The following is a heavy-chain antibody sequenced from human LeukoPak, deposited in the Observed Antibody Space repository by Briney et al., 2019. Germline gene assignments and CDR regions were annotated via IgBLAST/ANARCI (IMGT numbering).Heavy chain of an antibody. D-gene: IGHD2/OR15-2a*01. V-gene: IGHV4-59*08. Sequence: SETLSLTCTVSGGSISSYYWSWIRQPPGKGLEWIAYISDIGSINYNPSLKSRVTISLDTSKNQFSLKLSSATAADTAVYYCAGHHPRNTVDFWGQGTLVTVSS. CDR3: AGHHPRNTVDF. CDR1: GGSISSYY. CDR2: ISDIGSI. J-gene: IGHJ4*02.